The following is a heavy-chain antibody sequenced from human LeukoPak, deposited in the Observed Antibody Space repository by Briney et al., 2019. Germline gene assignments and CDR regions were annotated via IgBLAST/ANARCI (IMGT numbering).Heavy chain of an antibody. V-gene: IGHV3-30*14. CDR1: GFTFSGSA. D-gene: IGHD5-18*01. Sequence: GGSLRLSCAASGFTFSGSAMHWVRQAPGKGLEWVAFIRYDGSNKYYADSVKGRFTISRDNSKNTLYLQMGSLRAEDMAVYYCARDLDAAMVSGTAGLPSDYWGQGTLVTVSS. CDR3: ARDLDAAMVSGTAGLPSDY. J-gene: IGHJ4*02. CDR2: IRYDGSNK.